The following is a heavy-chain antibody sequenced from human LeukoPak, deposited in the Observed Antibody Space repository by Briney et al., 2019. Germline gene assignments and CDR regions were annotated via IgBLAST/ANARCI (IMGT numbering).Heavy chain of an antibody. CDR1: GFTFSSYA. V-gene: IGHV3-64D*09. J-gene: IGHJ4*02. CDR3: VKAGGMTTVTNFDY. Sequence: GGSLRLSCAASGFTFSSYAMSWVRQAPGKGLEYVSAISSDGGSTYYSDSVRGRFTISRDNTQNTLYLQMSSLRADYTAVYYCVKAGGMTTVTNFDYWGQGTLVTVSS. D-gene: IGHD4-11*01. CDR2: ISSDGGST.